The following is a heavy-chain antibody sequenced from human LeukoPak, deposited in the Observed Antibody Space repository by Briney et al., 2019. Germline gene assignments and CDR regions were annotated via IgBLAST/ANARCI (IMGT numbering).Heavy chain of an antibody. J-gene: IGHJ6*03. Sequence: GGSLRLSCAASGFTFSSYAMHWVRQAPGKGLEWVAVISYDGSNKYYADSVKGRFTISRDNSKNTLYLQMNSLRAEDTAVYYCAKDRPRYRLDYYMDVWGKGTTVTVSS. V-gene: IGHV3-30*04. CDR3: AKDRPRYRLDYYMDV. CDR2: ISYDGSNK. CDR1: GFTFSSYA. D-gene: IGHD5-18*01.